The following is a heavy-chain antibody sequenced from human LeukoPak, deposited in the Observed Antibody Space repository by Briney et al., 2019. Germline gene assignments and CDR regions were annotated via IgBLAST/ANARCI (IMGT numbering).Heavy chain of an antibody. D-gene: IGHD2-21*02. V-gene: IGHV4-59*01. CDR1: GGSISGYY. Sequence: SETLSLTCTVSGGSISGYYWSWIRQPPGKGLEWIGYIYYSGSTNYNPSLQSRVTISPDTSKNQFSLKLTSVTAADTAVYYCARAAFCSGDCYSRWFDPWGQGTLVTVSS. J-gene: IGHJ5*02. CDR2: IYYSGST. CDR3: ARAAFCSGDCYSRWFDP.